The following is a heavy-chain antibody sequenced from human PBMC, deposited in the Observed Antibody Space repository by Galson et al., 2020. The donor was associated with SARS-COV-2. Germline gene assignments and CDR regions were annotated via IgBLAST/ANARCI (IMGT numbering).Heavy chain of an antibody. CDR3: ARDLFPAVGASVYFDY. CDR1: GYTFTSYG. D-gene: IGHD1-26*01. CDR2: ISAYNGNT. J-gene: IGHJ4*02. Sequence: ASVKVSCKASGYTFTSYGISWVRQAPGQGLEWMGWISAYNGNTNYAQKLQGRVTMTTDTSTSTAYMELRSLRSDDTAVYYCARDLFPAVGASVYFDYWGQGTLVTVSS. V-gene: IGHV1-18*01.